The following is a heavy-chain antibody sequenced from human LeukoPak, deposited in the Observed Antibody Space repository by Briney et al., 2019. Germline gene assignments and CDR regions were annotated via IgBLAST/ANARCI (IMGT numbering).Heavy chain of an antibody. J-gene: IGHJ4*02. D-gene: IGHD3-3*01. CDR1: EYSFTSYW. CDR3: ARNVMSNYDFWSGYTLGFDY. V-gene: IGHV5-51*01. Sequence: GESLKISCKGSEYSFTSYWIVWVCQTPGKGLEWMGIIYPGDSDTRYSPSFQGQVTIAADKSISTAYLQWSSLKASDPAMYYCARNVMSNYDFWSGYTLGFDYWGQGTLVTVSS. CDR2: IYPGDSDT.